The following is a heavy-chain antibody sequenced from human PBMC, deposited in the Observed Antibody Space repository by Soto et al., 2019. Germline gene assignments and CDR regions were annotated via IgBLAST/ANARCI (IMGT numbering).Heavy chain of an antibody. CDR1: GYPFTSYY. CDR3: AREGQEEDSSTPNDNGFDR. Sequence: ASVKVSCTSSGYPFTSYYMNWVRQAPGQGLAWMGIINPSGGSTSYAQKFQGRVTMTRDTSTSTVYMELSRLRSEDTAVYYCAREGQEEDSSTPNDNGFDRWRQGTLVTV. CDR2: INPSGGST. J-gene: IGHJ5*02. D-gene: IGHD6-6*01. V-gene: IGHV1-46*01.